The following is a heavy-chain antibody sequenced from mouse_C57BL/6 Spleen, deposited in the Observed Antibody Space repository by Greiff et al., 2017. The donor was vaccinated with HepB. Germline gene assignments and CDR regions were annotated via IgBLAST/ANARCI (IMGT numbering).Heavy chain of an antibody. Sequence: VQLQQSGAELVKPGASVKLSCKASGYTFTSYWMHWVKQRPGRGLEWIGRIDPNSGGTKYNEKFKSKATLPVDKPSSTAYMQLSSLTSDDSVVYDCARNYYGSYWYFDVWGTGTTVTVSS. J-gene: IGHJ1*03. D-gene: IGHD1-1*01. V-gene: IGHV1-72*01. CDR1: GYTFTSYW. CDR3: ARNYYGSYWYFDV. CDR2: IDPNSGGT.